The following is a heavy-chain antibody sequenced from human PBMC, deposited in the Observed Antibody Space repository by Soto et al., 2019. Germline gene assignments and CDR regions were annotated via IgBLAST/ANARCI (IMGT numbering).Heavy chain of an antibody. CDR3: ARLAMATRRGYYGMDV. V-gene: IGHV5-10-1*01. CDR2: IDPSDSYT. Sequence: PGESQKISCKGSGYSFTTYWITWVRQMPGKGLEWMGRIDPSDSYTNYSLSFQGHVTISADKSIGTAYLQWSSLKASDTAMYYCARLAMATRRGYYGMDVWGQGTTVTVSS. D-gene: IGHD5-12*01. J-gene: IGHJ6*02. CDR1: GYSFTTYW.